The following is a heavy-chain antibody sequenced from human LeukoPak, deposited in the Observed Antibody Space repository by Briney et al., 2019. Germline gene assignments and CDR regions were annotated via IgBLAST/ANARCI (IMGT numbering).Heavy chain of an antibody. Sequence: PGGSLRLSCAASGFTFSTYSMNWVRQAPGKGLEWVSYISGSSSTIYYADSVKGRFTISRDNAGDSLSLQMNSLRAEDTAVYYCARDWRGWFDPWGQGTLVTVSS. CDR1: GFTFSTYS. CDR3: ARDWRGWFDP. V-gene: IGHV3-48*04. CDR2: ISGSSSTI. J-gene: IGHJ5*02.